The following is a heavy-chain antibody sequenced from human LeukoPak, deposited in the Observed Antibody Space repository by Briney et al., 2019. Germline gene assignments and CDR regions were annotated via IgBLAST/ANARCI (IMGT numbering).Heavy chain of an antibody. J-gene: IGHJ4*02. CDR3: ARHDYGDYVGYFDY. D-gene: IGHD4-17*01. CDR1: GYTFTGYY. Sequence: GASVKVSFKASGYTFTGYYMHWVRQAPGQGLEWMGWINPNSGGTNYAQKFQGRVTMTRDTSISTAYMELSRLRSDDTAVYYCARHDYGDYVGYFDYWGQGTLVTVSS. V-gene: IGHV1-2*02. CDR2: INPNSGGT.